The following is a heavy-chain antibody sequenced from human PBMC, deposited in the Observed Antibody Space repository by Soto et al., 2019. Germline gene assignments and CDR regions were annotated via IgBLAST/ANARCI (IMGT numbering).Heavy chain of an antibody. V-gene: IGHV4-39*01. CDR1: GGFISSSSYY. Sequence: PSETLSLTCTVSGGFISSSSYYWGWIRQPPGKGLEWIGSIYYSGSTYYNPSLKSRVTISVDTSKNQFSLKLISVTAADTAVYYCGRLGGLATISYYLEYWGQGALVTVSS. CDR2: IYYSGST. D-gene: IGHD3-16*01. J-gene: IGHJ4*02. CDR3: GRLGGLATISYYLEY.